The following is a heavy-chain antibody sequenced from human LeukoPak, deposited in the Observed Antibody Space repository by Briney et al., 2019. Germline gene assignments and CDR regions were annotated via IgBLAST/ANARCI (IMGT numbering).Heavy chain of an antibody. CDR2: IYSGGST. CDR1: GFTVSSNY. Sequence: GGSLRLSCAASGFTVSSNYMSWVRQAPGKGLEWVSVIYSGGSTYYADSVKGRSTISRDNSKNALYLQMNSLRAEDTAVYYCARGGEWEVLFGYWGQGTLVTVSS. J-gene: IGHJ4*02. CDR3: ARGGEWEVLFGY. V-gene: IGHV3-66*01. D-gene: IGHD1-26*01.